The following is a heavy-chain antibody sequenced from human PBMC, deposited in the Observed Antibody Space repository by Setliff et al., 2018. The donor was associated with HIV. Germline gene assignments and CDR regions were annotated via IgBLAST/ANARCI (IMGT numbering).Heavy chain of an antibody. CDR1: GPSINIHY. D-gene: IGHD5-12*01. V-gene: IGHV4-59*11. Sequence: TLSLTCTVSGPSINIHYWSWIRQSPGKAFEWIGYIYSTGSTNYNPSLQSRVSISMDASKNKFSLKVTSVTSADTAVYYCARQPLYNDYDWRSYYFDYWGQGSLVTVSS. J-gene: IGHJ4*02. CDR2: IYSTGST. CDR3: ARQPLYNDYDWRSYYFDY.